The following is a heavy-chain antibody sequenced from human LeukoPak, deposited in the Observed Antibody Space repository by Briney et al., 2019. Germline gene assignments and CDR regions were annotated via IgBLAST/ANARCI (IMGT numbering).Heavy chain of an antibody. V-gene: IGHV3-74*01. CDR2: IDTDGTAT. Sequence: GGSLRLSCAASGFTFNTSRMHWVRQAPGKGLLWVSRIDTDGTATNYADSVKGRFTISRDNAKNTLYLQMSSLRAEDTAVYYCATSLRYNYADYWGQGTLVTVSP. J-gene: IGHJ4*02. CDR1: GFTFNTSR. D-gene: IGHD5-18*01. CDR3: ATSLRYNYADY.